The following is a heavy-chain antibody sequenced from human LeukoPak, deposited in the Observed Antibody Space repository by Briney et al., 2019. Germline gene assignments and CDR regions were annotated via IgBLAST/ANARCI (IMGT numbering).Heavy chain of an antibody. Sequence: SETLSLTSTVSGGSISSYYWSWIRQPPGKGLEWIGYIYYSGSTNYNPSLKSRVTISVDTSKNQFSLKLSSVTAADTAVYYCARDGAAAGTGFDYWGQGTLVTVSS. CDR2: IYYSGST. D-gene: IGHD6-13*01. CDR3: ARDGAAAGTGFDY. V-gene: IGHV4-59*01. CDR1: GGSISSYY. J-gene: IGHJ4*02.